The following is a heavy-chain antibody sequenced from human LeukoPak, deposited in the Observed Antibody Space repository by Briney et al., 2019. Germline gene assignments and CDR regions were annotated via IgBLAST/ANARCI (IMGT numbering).Heavy chain of an antibody. CDR1: GDSISSYY. D-gene: IGHD7-27*01. V-gene: IGHV4-59*01. Sequence: PSETLSLTCTVSGDSISSYYWSWIRQPPGKGLEWIGYIYYSGSTNYNPSLKSRVTISVDTSKNQFSLKLSSVTAADTAVYYCARVPGDKKRYFDLWGRGTLVTVSS. J-gene: IGHJ2*01. CDR3: ARVPGDKKRYFDL. CDR2: IYYSGST.